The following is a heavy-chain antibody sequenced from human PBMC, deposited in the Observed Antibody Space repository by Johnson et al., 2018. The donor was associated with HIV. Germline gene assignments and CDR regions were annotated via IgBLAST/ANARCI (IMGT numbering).Heavy chain of an antibody. J-gene: IGHJ3*02. CDR3: ARVNIAFDI. CDR2: IKEDGSEE. D-gene: IGHD2/OR15-2a*01. V-gene: IGHV3-7*03. CDR1: GFTFSSYA. Sequence: VQLVESGGGVVQPGRSLRLSCAASGFTFSSYAMHWVRQAPGKGLEWVANIKEDGSEEYYVDSMEGRFTISRDNAKNSLFMQMNSLRVEDTAVYYCARVNIAFDIWGQGRMVTVS.